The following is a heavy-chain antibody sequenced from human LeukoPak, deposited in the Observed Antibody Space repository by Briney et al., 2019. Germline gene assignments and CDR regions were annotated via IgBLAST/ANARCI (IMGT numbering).Heavy chain of an antibody. CDR3: ARGHRWLRY. CDR1: GGSFSGYY. J-gene: IGHJ4*02. Sequence: SETLSLTCAVYGGSFSGYYWGWIRQPPGKGLEWIGEINHSGSTNYNPSLKSRVTISVDTSKNQFSLKLSSVTAADTAVYYCARGHRWLRYWGQGTLVTVSS. V-gene: IGHV4-34*01. CDR2: INHSGST. D-gene: IGHD5-12*01.